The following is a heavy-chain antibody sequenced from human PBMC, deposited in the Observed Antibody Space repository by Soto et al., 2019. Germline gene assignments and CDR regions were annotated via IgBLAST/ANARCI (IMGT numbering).Heavy chain of an antibody. D-gene: IGHD6-19*01. Sequence: QPGGSLRLSCAASGFTFSSYWMSWVRQAPGKGLEWVANIKQDGSEKYYVDSVKGRFTISRDNAKNSLYLQMNSLRAEDTAVYYCAREGSSGWYENWFDPWGQGTLVTVSS. CDR3: AREGSSGWYENWFDP. J-gene: IGHJ5*02. CDR2: IKQDGSEK. CDR1: GFTFSSYW. V-gene: IGHV3-7*05.